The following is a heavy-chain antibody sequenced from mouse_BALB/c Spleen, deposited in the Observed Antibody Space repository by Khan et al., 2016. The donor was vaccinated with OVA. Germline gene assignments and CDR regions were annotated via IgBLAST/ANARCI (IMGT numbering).Heavy chain of an antibody. Sequence: QVQLQQSGPELMKPGASVKLSCKASGYTFTSYWIHWVKQRPGKGLEWIGWIYPDTGVTNYKEKFKGKATLSVDKSASTAYIQLSSLKSEDSDVYFCAREEAWDHFDYWGQGTTVTVSS. CDR1: GYTFTSYW. CDR3: AREEAWDHFDY. CDR2: IYPDTGVT. J-gene: IGHJ2*01. D-gene: IGHD4-1*01. V-gene: IGHV1S132*01.